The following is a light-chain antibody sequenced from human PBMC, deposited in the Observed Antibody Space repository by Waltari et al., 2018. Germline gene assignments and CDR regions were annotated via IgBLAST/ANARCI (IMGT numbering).Light chain of an antibody. Sequence: QSALTQPASVSGSPGQSITLSCTGTSSEVGGYYAVSWYQQHPGKAPKLMIYDVSDRPSGVSNRFSGSKSGNTASLTISGLQAEDEADYYCSSYTSSSTLVFGTGTKVTVL. V-gene: IGLV2-14*01. J-gene: IGLJ1*01. CDR2: DVS. CDR1: SSEVGGYYA. CDR3: SSYTSSSTLV.